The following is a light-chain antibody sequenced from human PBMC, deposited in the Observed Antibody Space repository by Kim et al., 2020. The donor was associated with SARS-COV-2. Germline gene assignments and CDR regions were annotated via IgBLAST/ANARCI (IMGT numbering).Light chain of an antibody. CDR3: QSYNRSNVV. J-gene: IGLJ2*01. V-gene: IGLV6-57*03. CDR1: SGSIDDNY. Sequence: GTTVTSSCTRSSGSIDDNYVQWYQQRPGGVPTAVIYEDDQRPSGVSDRFSGSSDNSSNSASLTISGLKTEDEADYYCQSYNRSNVVFGGGTKVTVL. CDR2: EDD.